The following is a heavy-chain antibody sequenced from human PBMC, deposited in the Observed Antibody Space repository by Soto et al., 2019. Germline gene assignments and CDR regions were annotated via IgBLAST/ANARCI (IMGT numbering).Heavy chain of an antibody. Sequence: PSETLSLTCTVSGGSISSGDYYWSWIRQPPGKGLEWIGYIYYSGSTYYNPSLKSRVTISVDTSRNQFSLKLSSVTAADTAVYYCAGRKRYSDAFDIRGQGTMVTVSS. CDR1: GGSISSGDYY. D-gene: IGHD2-15*01. J-gene: IGHJ3*02. CDR3: AGRKRYSDAFDI. CDR2: IYYSGST. V-gene: IGHV4-30-4*01.